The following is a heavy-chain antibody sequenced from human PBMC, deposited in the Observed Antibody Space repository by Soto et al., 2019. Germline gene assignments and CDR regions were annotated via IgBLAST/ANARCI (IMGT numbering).Heavy chain of an antibody. CDR3: ARSRYTGTYSGRFLDY. CDR2: ISWDSRSV. Sequence: PGGSLRLSCAVSGFTSEDYAMHWVRQAPGKGLEWVSGISWDSRSVAYADSVKGRFTISRDSPKNTFYLQMNSLRAEGTAMYFCARSRYTGTYSGRFLDYWGQGSLVTVSS. D-gene: IGHD1-26*01. CDR1: GFTSEDYA. J-gene: IGHJ4*02. V-gene: IGHV3-9*02.